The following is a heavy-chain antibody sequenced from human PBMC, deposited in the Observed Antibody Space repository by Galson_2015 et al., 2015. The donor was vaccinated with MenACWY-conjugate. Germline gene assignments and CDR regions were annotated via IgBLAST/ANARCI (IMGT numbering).Heavy chain of an antibody. D-gene: IGHD4-23*01. CDR1: GFTFTSIW. V-gene: IGHV3-7*03. CDR2: VNEIGDVK. J-gene: IGHJ4*02. Sequence: SLRLSCAASGFTFTSIWMSWVRQAPGKGLEWLANVNEIGDVKFYAAYVKGRFSIARDNTKNSVYLQLSSLRAEDTAVYYCATSAAAPGNDWGPGTLVTVSS. CDR3: ATSAAAPGND.